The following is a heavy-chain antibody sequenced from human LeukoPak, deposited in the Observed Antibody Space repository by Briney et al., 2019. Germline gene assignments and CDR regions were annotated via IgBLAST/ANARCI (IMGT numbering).Heavy chain of an antibody. D-gene: IGHD2-15*01. J-gene: IGHJ5*02. Sequence: SEALSLTCAVYGGSFSGYYWSWIRQPPGKGLEWIGEINHSGSTNYNPSLKSRVTISVDTSKNQFSPKLSSVTAADTAVYYCARVRGYCSGGSCTARFDPWGQGTLVTVSS. CDR3: ARVRGYCSGGSCTARFDP. CDR1: GGSFSGYY. CDR2: INHSGST. V-gene: IGHV4-34*01.